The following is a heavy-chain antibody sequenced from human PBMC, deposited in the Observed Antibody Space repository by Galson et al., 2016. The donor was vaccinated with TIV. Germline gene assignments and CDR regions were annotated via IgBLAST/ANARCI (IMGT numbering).Heavy chain of an antibody. CDR1: GFTSSRYG. V-gene: IGHV3-33*01. Sequence: SLRLSCATSGFTSSRYGMHWVRQAPGKGLEWVAVIWYEGNNRDYADSVKGRFTISRDNSKNTLYLHMNSLRVEDTAVYYCARMFGLDSGYDAWGQGTLVTVSS. D-gene: IGHD5-12*01. J-gene: IGHJ5*02. CDR2: IWYEGNNR. CDR3: ARMFGLDSGYDA.